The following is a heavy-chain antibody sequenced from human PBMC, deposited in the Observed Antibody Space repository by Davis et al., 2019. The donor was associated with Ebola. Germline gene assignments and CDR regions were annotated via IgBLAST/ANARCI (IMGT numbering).Heavy chain of an antibody. CDR3: ARHVFSIIVVVMTNWFDP. V-gene: IGHV4-34*01. Sequence: MPSETLSLTCSVSGASISGYYWSWIRQPPGKGLEWIGEINHSGSTNYNPSLKSRVTISVDTSKNQFSLKLNSVTAADTAVYYCARHVFSIIVVVMTNWFDPWGQGTLVTVSS. CDR1: GASISGYY. CDR2: INHSGST. D-gene: IGHD3-22*01. J-gene: IGHJ5*02.